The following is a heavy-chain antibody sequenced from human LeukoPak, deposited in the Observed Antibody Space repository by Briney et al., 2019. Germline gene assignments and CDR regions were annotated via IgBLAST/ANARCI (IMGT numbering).Heavy chain of an antibody. J-gene: IGHJ5*02. CDR2: IIPILGIA. CDR1: GFTFSSYA. CDR3: ARVVVVVRGNWFDP. Sequence: GGSLRLSCAASGFTFSSYAISWVRQAPGQGLEWMGRIIPILGIANYAQKFQGRVTITADKSTSTAYMELSSLRSEDTAVYYCARVVVVVRGNWFDPWGQGTLVTVSS. D-gene: IGHD2-15*01. V-gene: IGHV1-69*04.